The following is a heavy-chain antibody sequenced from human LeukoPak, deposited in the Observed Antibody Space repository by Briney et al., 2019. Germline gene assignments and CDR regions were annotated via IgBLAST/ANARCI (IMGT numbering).Heavy chain of an antibody. D-gene: IGHD3-3*01. CDR3: ARARNFGSHQYYMDV. CDR1: GFTFSSYW. V-gene: IGHV3-7*03. J-gene: IGHJ6*03. Sequence: GGSLRLSCAASGFTFSSYWMSWVRQAPGKGLEWVANIKQDGSEKYYVDSVKGRFTISRDNAKNSLYLQMNSLRAEDTAVYYCARARNFGSHQYYMDVWGKGTTVTISS. CDR2: IKQDGSEK.